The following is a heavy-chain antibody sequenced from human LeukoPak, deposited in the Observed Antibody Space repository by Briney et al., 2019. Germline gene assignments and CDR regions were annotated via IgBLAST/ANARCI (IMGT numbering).Heavy chain of an antibody. Sequence: GGSLRLSCAASGFTFRTYGMHWVRQTPGKGLEWVAFLWFDGSHQYYADSVRGRFIISRDNSNNTLYLQMNSLRVDDTAVYYCARDGNYFDTTPNWFDTWGQGTLVTVSS. CDR2: LWFDGSHQ. CDR1: GFTFRTYG. CDR3: ARDGNYFDTTPNWFDT. J-gene: IGHJ5*02. V-gene: IGHV3-33*01. D-gene: IGHD3-22*01.